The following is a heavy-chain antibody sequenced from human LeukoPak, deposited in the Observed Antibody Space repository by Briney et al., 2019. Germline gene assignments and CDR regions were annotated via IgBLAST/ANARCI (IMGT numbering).Heavy chain of an antibody. CDR3: ARQGVVVAAYFDS. V-gene: IGHV4-39*01. J-gene: IGHJ4*02. CDR2: KYYSGNT. D-gene: IGHD2-15*01. Sequence: SETLSLTCTISGGSISSPSFYWAWIRQTPEKGLEWIGSKYYSGNTYYNPSLKSRVTISVDTSKNHFSLSLTSVTAADTAVYYCARQGVVVAAYFDSWGQGTLVTVSS. CDR1: GGSISSPSFY.